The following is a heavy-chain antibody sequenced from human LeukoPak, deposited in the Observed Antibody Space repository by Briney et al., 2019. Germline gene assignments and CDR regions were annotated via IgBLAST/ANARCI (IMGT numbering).Heavy chain of an antibody. CDR1: GGSISSGGYY. D-gene: IGHD3-10*01. CDR2: IYYSGST. Sequence: SETLSLTCTVSGGSISSGGYYWRWIRQHPGKGLEWIGYIYYSGSTYYNPSLKSRVTISVDTSKNQFSLKLSSVTAADTAVYYCARDQITMVRGVMQENWFDPWGQGTLVTVSS. J-gene: IGHJ5*02. CDR3: ARDQITMVRGVMQENWFDP. V-gene: IGHV4-31*03.